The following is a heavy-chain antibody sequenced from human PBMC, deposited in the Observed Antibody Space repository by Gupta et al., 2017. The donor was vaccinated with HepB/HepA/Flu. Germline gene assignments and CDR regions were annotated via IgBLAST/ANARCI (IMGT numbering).Heavy chain of an antibody. D-gene: IGHD4-17*01. CDR3: ARLTTVVTLADY. V-gene: IGHV4-34*01. Sequence: QVQLQQWGAGLLKPSETLSLTCAVYGGSFSGYYWSWIRQPPGKGLEWIGEINHSGSTNYNPSLKSRVTISVDTSKNQFSLKLSSVTAADTAVYYCARLTTVVTLADYWGQGTLVTVSS. J-gene: IGHJ4*02. CDR2: INHSGST. CDR1: GGSFSGYY.